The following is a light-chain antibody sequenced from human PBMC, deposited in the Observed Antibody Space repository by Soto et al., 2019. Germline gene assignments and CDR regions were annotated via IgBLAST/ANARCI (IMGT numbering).Light chain of an antibody. Sequence: DVVLTQTPLSFPVTLGQPPSTPCSSSKSLLKRDGKTNLSWFQQRPGQPPRLLIYRVSNRFSGVPDRFSGSGAGTDFTLKISRVEAEDVGVYYCMQLAHFPRTFGQGTKVEIK. V-gene: IGKV2-24*01. CDR1: KSLLKRDGKTN. J-gene: IGKJ1*01. CDR2: RVS. CDR3: MQLAHFPRT.